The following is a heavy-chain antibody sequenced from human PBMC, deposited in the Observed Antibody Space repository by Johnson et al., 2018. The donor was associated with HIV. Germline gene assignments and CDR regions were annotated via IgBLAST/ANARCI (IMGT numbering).Heavy chain of an antibody. CDR2: ISWNSGSI. J-gene: IGHJ3*02. V-gene: IGHV3-9*01. Sequence: VQLVESGGGLVQPGGSLRLSCSASGFSFSTYWMSWVRQAPGKGLEWVSGISWNSGSIGYADSVKGRFTISRDNAKNSLYLQMNSLKSEDTAVYFCTTEWGGSFDIWGQGTVVTVSS. CDR1: GFSFSTYW. CDR3: TTEWGGSFDI. D-gene: IGHD3-16*01.